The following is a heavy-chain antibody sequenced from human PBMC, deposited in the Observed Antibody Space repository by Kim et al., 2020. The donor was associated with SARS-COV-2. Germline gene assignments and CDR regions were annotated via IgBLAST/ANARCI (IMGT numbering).Heavy chain of an antibody. D-gene: IGHD2-21*02. V-gene: IGHV1-18*01. CDR2: YNANT. J-gene: IGHJ4*02. CDR3: ARGDLNY. Sequence: YNANTNYEPELQGRVTMTPDTSTSIAYMELRSLRSDDTAVYYCARGDLNYWGQGTLVTVSS.